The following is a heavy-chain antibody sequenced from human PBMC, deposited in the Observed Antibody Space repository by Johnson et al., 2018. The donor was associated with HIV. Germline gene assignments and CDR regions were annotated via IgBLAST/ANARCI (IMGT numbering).Heavy chain of an antibody. CDR1: GFTFSNYV. D-gene: IGHD5-18*01. Sequence: QVQLVEFGGGVVQPGRSLKLSCVASGFTFSNYVIHWVRQAPGKGLEWVAMISYDGTNIYYRDSVKGRFTISRDNSKNTLYLHMDSLRAEDTAVYYCRIYSYGGGGPFDIWGPGTMVIVSS. CDR3: RIYSYGGGGPFDI. V-gene: IGHV3-30-3*01. CDR2: ISYDGTNI. J-gene: IGHJ3*02.